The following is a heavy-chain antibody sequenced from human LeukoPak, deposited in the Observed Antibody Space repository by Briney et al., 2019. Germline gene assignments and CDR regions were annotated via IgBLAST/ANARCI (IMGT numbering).Heavy chain of an antibody. J-gene: IGHJ1*01. CDR1: GGSISISSYY. V-gene: IGHV4-39*07. CDR2: IYYSGST. D-gene: IGHD3-22*01. Sequence: SETLSLTCTVSGGSISISSYYWGWLRQPPGKGLEWFGSIYYSGSTYYNPSLTSRVTISVDTSKNQFSLKLSSVTAADTAVYCCARGPYYYDSSRRGAFQHWGQGTLVTVSS. CDR3: ARGPYYYDSSRRGAFQH.